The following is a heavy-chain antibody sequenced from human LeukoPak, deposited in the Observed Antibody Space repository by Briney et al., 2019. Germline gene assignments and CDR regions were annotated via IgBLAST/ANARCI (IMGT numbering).Heavy chain of an antibody. J-gene: IGHJ4*02. V-gene: IGHV1-69*04. CDR3: ASSDDTAMGVFDY. CDR2: IIPILGIA. D-gene: IGHD5-18*01. CDR1: GGTFSSYA. Sequence: ASVKVSCKASGGTFSSYAISWVRQAPGQGLEWMGRIIPILGIANYAQKFQGRVTITADKSTSTAYMELSSLRSEDTAVYYCASSDDTAMGVFDYWGQGTLVTVSS.